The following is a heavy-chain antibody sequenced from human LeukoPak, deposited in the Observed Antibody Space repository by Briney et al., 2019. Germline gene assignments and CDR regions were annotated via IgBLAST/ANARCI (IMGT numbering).Heavy chain of an antibody. CDR3: ARDGHGVGATKYYFDY. D-gene: IGHD1-26*01. CDR1: GFTFSSYS. Sequence: GGSLRLSCAASGFTFSSYSMNWVRQAPGKGLEWVSSISSSSSYIYYAGSVKGRFTISRDNAKNSLYLQMNSLRAEDTAVYYCARDGHGVGATKYYFDYWGQGTLVTVSS. J-gene: IGHJ4*02. V-gene: IGHV3-21*01. CDR2: ISSSSSYI.